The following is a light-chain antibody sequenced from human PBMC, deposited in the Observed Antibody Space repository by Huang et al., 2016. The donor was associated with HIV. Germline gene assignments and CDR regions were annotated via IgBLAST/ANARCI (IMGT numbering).Light chain of an antibody. J-gene: IGKJ2*01. Sequence: DIQMTQSPSSLSASVGDRVTSTCRASQSISSYLNCYQQKPGTAPKVLIYAATSLQSGVPSMVSGSGAGTDFTLTINNLQPEDSATYYCQQTYITPLTFGQGTKLEIK. CDR1: QSISSY. V-gene: IGKV1-39*01. CDR3: QQTYITPLT. CDR2: AAT.